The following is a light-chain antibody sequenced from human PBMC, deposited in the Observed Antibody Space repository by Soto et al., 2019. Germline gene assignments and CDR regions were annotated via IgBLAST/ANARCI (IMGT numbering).Light chain of an antibody. CDR1: QSVSSY. Sequence: EIVLTQSPATLSLSPGERATLSCRASQSVSSYLAWYQQKPGQAPRLLIYDTSTRATGIPARFSGSGSVTDVTLTISSLEPEDFALYYCQQRSNWPLTFGGGTKVELK. CDR2: DTS. CDR3: QQRSNWPLT. J-gene: IGKJ4*01. V-gene: IGKV3-11*01.